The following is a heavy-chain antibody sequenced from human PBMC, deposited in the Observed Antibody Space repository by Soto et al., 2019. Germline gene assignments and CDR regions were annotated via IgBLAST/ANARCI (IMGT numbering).Heavy chain of an antibody. D-gene: IGHD2-15*01. CDR2: ISGSGGST. CDR1: GFTFSSYA. V-gene: IGHV3-23*01. CDR3: AKGNIVVVVAATPGPFDY. Sequence: GGSLRLSCAAYGFTFSSYAMSWVRQAPGKGLEWVSAISGSGGSTYYADSVKGRFTISRDNSKNTLYLQMNSLRAEDTAVYYCAKGNIVVVVAATPGPFDYWGQGTLVTVSS. J-gene: IGHJ4*02.